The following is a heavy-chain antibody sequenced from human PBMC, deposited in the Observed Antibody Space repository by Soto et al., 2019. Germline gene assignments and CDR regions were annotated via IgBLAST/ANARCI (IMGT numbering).Heavy chain of an antibody. CDR2: MNSDGRII. D-gene: IGHD5-12*01. J-gene: IGHJ2*01. CDR1: EFTFSSSC. CDR3: VPGWLEL. V-gene: IGHV3-74*01. Sequence: GESLRLSWVVSEFTFSSSCMHWVRQGPGKGRGWVSRMNSDGRIINYGGSGKGRFTTSRDNANNMLYQQNNSLRAEATALYYRVPGWLELWGRGILVTVS.